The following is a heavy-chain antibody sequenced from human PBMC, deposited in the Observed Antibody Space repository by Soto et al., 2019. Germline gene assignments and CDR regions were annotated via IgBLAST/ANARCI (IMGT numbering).Heavy chain of an antibody. CDR2: IYHSGST. CDR1: GYSISSGYY. D-gene: IGHD6-6*01. CDR3: AVYSSSLIFDY. V-gene: IGHV4-38-2*01. J-gene: IGHJ4*02. Sequence: SETLSLTCAVSGYSISSGYYWGWIRQPPGKGLEWIGSIYHSGSTYYNPSLKSRVTISVDTSKNQFSPKLSSVTAADTAVYYCAVYSSSLIFDYWGQGTLVTVSS.